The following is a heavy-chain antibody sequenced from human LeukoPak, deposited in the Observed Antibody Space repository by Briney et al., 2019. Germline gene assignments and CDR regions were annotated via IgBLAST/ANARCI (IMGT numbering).Heavy chain of an antibody. J-gene: IGHJ5*02. Sequence: AAVNVSCKASGYTFTRYGMSWVRQAPGQGLEWMGWISAYNGNRNYAQKLQGRVTMTTDTSTSTAYMELRSLRSDDTAVYYCARVLHYGSGSYYNDYWFDPWGQGTLVTVSS. CDR2: ISAYNGNR. D-gene: IGHD3-10*01. CDR3: ARVLHYGSGSYYNDYWFDP. CDR1: GYTFTRYG. V-gene: IGHV1-18*04.